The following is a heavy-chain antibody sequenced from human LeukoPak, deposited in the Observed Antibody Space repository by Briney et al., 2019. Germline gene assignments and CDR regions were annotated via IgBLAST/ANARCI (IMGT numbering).Heavy chain of an antibody. D-gene: IGHD3-22*01. Sequence: PGGSLRLSCAASGFTFKDSWMYWVRQGPGKGLEWVSCINGDGSDTNYVDSVKGRFTISRDNSKNTLYLQMNSLRAEDTAVYYCAKWRLYYDSSGFKHYFFDYWGQGTLVTVSS. CDR2: INGDGSDT. V-gene: IGHV3-74*01. J-gene: IGHJ4*02. CDR3: AKWRLYYDSSGFKHYFFDY. CDR1: GFTFKDSW.